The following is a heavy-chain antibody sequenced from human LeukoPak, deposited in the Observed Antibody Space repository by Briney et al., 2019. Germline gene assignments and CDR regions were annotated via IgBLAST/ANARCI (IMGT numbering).Heavy chain of an antibody. CDR3: ARDYYYDSSGYYYPNAFDI. CDR2: IKYDGSST. D-gene: IGHD3-22*01. V-gene: IGHV3-74*01. Sequence: PGGSLRLSCAASGFTFSRYWMHWVRQAPGKGLVWVSRIKYDGSSTSYADSVKGRFTISRDNAKNTLYLQMNSLRAEDTTVYYCARDYYYDSSGYYYPNAFDIWGQGTMVTVSS. J-gene: IGHJ3*02. CDR1: GFTFSRYW.